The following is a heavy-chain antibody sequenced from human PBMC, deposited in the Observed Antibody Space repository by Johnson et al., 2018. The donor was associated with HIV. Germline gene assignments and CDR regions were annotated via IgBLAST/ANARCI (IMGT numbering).Heavy chain of an antibody. CDR2: ISWNSVSI. CDR1: GFTFDDYA. J-gene: IGHJ3*02. V-gene: IGHV3-9*01. Sequence: VQLVESGGGLVQPGRSLRLSCAASGFTFDDYAMHWVRQAPGTGLAWASGISWNSVSIGYADSVKGRFTISRDNAKNSLYLQMNRLRAEDTAFYYCTKHSNDAFDIWGQGTMVTVSS. CDR3: TKHSNDAFDI.